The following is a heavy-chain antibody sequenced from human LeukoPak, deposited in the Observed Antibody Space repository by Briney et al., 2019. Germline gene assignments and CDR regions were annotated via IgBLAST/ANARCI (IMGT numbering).Heavy chain of an antibody. CDR2: ISSSGTYI. CDR3: ARQGGDILTGYLDY. D-gene: IGHD3-9*01. V-gene: IGHV3-11*03. Sequence: PGGSLRLSCATSGFTFSDYYMSWIRQAPGKGLEWVSYISSSGTYINSADSVKVRFTISRDYPKNSLYLQMSSLRAEDTAVYYCARQGGDILTGYLDYWGQGTLVTVSS. CDR1: GFTFSDYY. J-gene: IGHJ4*02.